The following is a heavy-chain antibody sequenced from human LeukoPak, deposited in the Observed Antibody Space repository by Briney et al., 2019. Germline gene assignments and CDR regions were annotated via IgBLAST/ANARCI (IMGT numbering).Heavy chain of an antibody. J-gene: IGHJ5*01. CDR2: IKQDGSEK. D-gene: IGHD2-2*01. Sequence: GGSLRLSCAASGFTFSRYWMSWVRRAPGKGLEWVANIKQDGSEKYYVDSVKGRFTISRDNAKNSLYLQMNSLRAEDTAVYYCARDDCSSISCYHNWFDPWGQGTLVTVSS. CDR1: GFTFSRYW. CDR3: ARDDCSSISCYHNWFDP. V-gene: IGHV3-7*01.